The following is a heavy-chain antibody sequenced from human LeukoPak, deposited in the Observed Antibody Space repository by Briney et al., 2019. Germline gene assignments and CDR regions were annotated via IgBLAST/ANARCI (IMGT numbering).Heavy chain of an antibody. CDR3: ARYCSGGSCGFDP. D-gene: IGHD2-15*01. V-gene: IGHV4-61*08. CDR2: IYYSGST. J-gene: IGHJ5*02. Sequence: SQTLSLTCAVSGGSISSGGYYWSWIRQPPGKGLEWIGYIYYSGSTNYNPSLKSRVTISVDTSKNQFSLKLTSVTAADTAVYYCARYCSGGSCGFDPWGQGTLVTVSS. CDR1: GGSISSGGYY.